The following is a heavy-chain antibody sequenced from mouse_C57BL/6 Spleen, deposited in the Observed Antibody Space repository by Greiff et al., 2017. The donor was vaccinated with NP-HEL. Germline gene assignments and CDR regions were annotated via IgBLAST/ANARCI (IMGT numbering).Heavy chain of an antibody. CDR1: GYAFSSSW. D-gene: IGHD1-1*01. V-gene: IGHV1-82*01. CDR2: IYPGDGDT. Sequence: VKLQESGPELVKPGASVKISCKASGYAFSSSWMNWVKQRPGKGLEWIGRIYPGDGDTNYNGKFKGKATLTADKSSSTAYMQLSSLTSEDSAVYFGANYYGSSFYWYFDVWGTGTTVTVSS. CDR3: ANYYGSSFYWYFDV. J-gene: IGHJ1*03.